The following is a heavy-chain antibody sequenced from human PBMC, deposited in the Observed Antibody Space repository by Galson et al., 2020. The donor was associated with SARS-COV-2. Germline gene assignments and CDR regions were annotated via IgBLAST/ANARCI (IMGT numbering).Heavy chain of an antibody. D-gene: IGHD3-3*01. Sequence: SETLSLTCTVPGYPISSNYYWGWIRQPPGKGLQWIGTLYHSGTTYYNPSLKSRVSTSVDASKIQFSLKLTSVSAADTAVYYCARATYFDFWSRPHTHFDYWGQGILVTVSS. CDR2: LYHSGTT. CDR1: GYPISSNYY. CDR3: ARATYFDFWSRPHTHFDY. J-gene: IGHJ4*02. V-gene: IGHV4-38-2*02.